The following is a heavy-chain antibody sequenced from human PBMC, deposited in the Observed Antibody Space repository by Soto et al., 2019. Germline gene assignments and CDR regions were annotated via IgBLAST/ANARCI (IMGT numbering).Heavy chain of an antibody. D-gene: IGHD6-19*01. CDR3: ARTCSDSGGCFFRH. V-gene: IGHV1-18*01. Sequence: QVQLVQSGAEVKKPGASVKVSCKASGYTFTSYGISWVRQAPGQGLEWMGWISTYNGNTAYAQKLQGRVTMTTDTSTNTAYMELRSLRSDDTAVSYCARTCSDSGGCFFRHWGQGTLVTVSS. CDR1: GYTFTSYG. J-gene: IGHJ1*01. CDR2: ISTYNGNT.